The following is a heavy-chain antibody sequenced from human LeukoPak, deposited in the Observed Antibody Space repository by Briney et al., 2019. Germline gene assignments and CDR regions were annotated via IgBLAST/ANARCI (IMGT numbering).Heavy chain of an antibody. D-gene: IGHD3-10*01. CDR1: ERMVRNSY. CDR3: VRDLRDRRGYSNYYMDV. V-gene: IGHV3-53*01. Sequence: GGSLRLSCEGPERMVRNSYMSWVRQSPGRGLEWVSVIYSGGSTDYADSVKGRFTTSRDTSKNTLYLQMNDVRAEDTGIYYCVRDLRDRRGYSNYYMDVWAKGPRSPSP. J-gene: IGHJ6*03. CDR2: IYSGGST.